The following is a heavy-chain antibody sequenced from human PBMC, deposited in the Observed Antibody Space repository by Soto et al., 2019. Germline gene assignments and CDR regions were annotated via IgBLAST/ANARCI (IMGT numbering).Heavy chain of an antibody. V-gene: IGHV1-2*04. D-gene: IGHD2-8*01. CDR2: INPKSGGT. Sequence: ASVKVSCKASGYTFTDYYLHWVRQAPGQGLEWLGRINPKSGGTSTAQKFQGWVTMTTDTSISTASMELTRLTSDDTAIYYCARGDSTDCSNGVCSFFYNHDMDVWGQGTTVTVSS. CDR3: ARGDSTDCSNGVCSFFYNHDMDV. J-gene: IGHJ6*02. CDR1: GYTFTDYY.